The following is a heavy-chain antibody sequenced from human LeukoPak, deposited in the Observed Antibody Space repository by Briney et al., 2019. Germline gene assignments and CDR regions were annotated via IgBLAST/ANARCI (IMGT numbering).Heavy chain of an antibody. J-gene: IGHJ6*03. CDR1: GYTFTSSG. D-gene: IGHD1-1*01. V-gene: IGHV1-18*01. Sequence: GASVKVSCKASGYTFTSSGISWVRQAPGQGLEWMGWIDAYNGNTNYAQKLQGRVTMTTGTSTTTAYMELRSLRLDDTAVYYCAKAGSYYYMDVWGKGTTVTVSS. CDR2: IDAYNGNT. CDR3: AKAGSYYYMDV.